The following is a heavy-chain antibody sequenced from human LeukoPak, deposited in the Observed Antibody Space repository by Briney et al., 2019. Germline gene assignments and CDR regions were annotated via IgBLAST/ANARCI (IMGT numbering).Heavy chain of an antibody. V-gene: IGHV3-23*01. D-gene: IGHD3-10*01. Sequence: GGSLRLSCAASGFTFNNYGMNWVRQAPGKGLEWVSAITGSGRTTYSADSVKGRFTISRDNSKNTLYLQMNRLRAEDTAVYYCAKLREDFWGQGTLVTVSS. CDR2: ITGSGRTT. CDR3: AKLREDF. J-gene: IGHJ4*02. CDR1: GFTFNNYG.